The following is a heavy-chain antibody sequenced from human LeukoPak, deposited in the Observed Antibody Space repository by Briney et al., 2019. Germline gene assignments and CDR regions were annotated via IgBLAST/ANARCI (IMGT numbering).Heavy chain of an antibody. CDR1: GFTFSNYS. V-gene: IGHV3-23*01. Sequence: PGGSLRLSCAASGFTFSNYSLTWVRQAPGKGLDWVSAIGSGSGGTTIYADSVKGRFTISRDNAKNSLYLQMNSLRAEDTAVYYCARDLFGGIVAFDIWGQGTMVTVSS. CDR2: IGSGSGGTT. D-gene: IGHD1-26*01. CDR3: ARDLFGGIVAFDI. J-gene: IGHJ3*02.